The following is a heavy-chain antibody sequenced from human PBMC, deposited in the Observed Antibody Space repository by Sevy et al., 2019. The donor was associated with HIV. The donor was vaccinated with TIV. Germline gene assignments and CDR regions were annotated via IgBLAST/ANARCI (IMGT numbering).Heavy chain of an antibody. V-gene: IGHV3-23*01. CDR2: MSGRGDSR. Sequence: GGFLRLSCVGSGFRFGSQAMSWVRQAPGKGLEWVSGMSGRGDSRGYAHSVKGRFTISRDNSKNTVYLQMNSLTAEDTALYYCAKDVPDQSWYDDFWSGSPCFDYWGRGILVTVSS. CDR3: AKDVPDQSWYDDFWSGSPCFDY. J-gene: IGHJ4*01. CDR1: GFRFGSQA. D-gene: IGHD3-3*01.